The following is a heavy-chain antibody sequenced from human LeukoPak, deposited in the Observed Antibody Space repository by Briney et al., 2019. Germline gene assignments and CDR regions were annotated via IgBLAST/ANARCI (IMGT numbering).Heavy chain of an antibody. V-gene: IGHV1-24*01. J-gene: IGHJ5*02. D-gene: IGHD6-13*01. Sequence: ASVKVSCKVSGYTLTELSMHWVRQAPGKGLEWMGGFDPEDGETIYAQKFQGRVTMTEDTSTDTAYVELSSLRSEDTAVYYCATWGGFEQQLVREWFDPWGQGTLVTVSS. CDR3: ATWGGFEQQLVREWFDP. CDR1: GYTLTELS. CDR2: FDPEDGET.